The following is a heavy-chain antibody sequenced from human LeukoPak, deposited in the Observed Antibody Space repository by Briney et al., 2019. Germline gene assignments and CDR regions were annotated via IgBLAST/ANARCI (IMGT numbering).Heavy chain of an antibody. Sequence: GGSLRLSCAASGFTFSNAWMSWVRQAPGKGLEWVGRIKSKTDGGTTDYAAPVKGRFTISRDDSKNTLYLQMNSLKTEDTAVYYCTTGVVVPAAMGRLGYYSDYWGQGTLVTVSS. CDR3: TTGVVVPAAMGRLGYYSDY. V-gene: IGHV3-15*01. CDR1: GFTFSNAW. D-gene: IGHD2-2*01. CDR2: IKSKTDGGTT. J-gene: IGHJ4*02.